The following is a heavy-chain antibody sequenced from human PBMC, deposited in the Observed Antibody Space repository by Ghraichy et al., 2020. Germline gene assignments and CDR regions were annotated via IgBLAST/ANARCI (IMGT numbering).Heavy chain of an antibody. CDR1: GGSFSGYY. CDR3: ARGFLYYYDSSGYYYDHEFDY. CDR2: INHSGST. D-gene: IGHD3-22*01. J-gene: IGHJ4*02. V-gene: IGHV4-34*01. Sequence: SQTLSLTCAVYGGSFSGYYWSWIRQPPGKGLEWIGEINHSGSTNYNPSLKSRVTISVDTSKNQFSLKLSSVTAADTAVYYCARGFLYYYDSSGYYYDHEFDYWGQGTLVTVSS.